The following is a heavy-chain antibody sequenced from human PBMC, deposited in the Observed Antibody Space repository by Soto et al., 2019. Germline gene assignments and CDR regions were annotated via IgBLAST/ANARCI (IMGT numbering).Heavy chain of an antibody. CDR2: ISGSSDNI. J-gene: IGHJ4*02. CDR1: GFIFSSYS. D-gene: IGHD5-18*01. CDR3: ARGHSIDY. V-gene: IGHV3-48*01. Sequence: EVQLVESGGGLVQPGGSLRLSCAASGFIFSSYSMNWVRQAPGKGLEWLSYISGSSDNIYYADSVRGRFTISRDNAKNSLYLQMNSLRAEDTAVYYCARGHSIDYWGQGTLVTVSS.